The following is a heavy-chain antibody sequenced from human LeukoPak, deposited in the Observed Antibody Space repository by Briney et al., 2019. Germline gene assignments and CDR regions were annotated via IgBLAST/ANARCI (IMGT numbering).Heavy chain of an antibody. CDR2: MNPNSGNT. V-gene: IGHV1-8*01. Sequence: GASVKVSCKASGYTFTSYDINWVRQATGQGLEWMGWMNPNSGNTGYAQKFQGRVTMTRNTSISTAYMELSSLRSEDTAVYYCAGGPPSGYSGYDGNWFDPWGQGTLVTVSS. CDR3: AGGPPSGYSGYDGNWFDP. D-gene: IGHD5-12*01. J-gene: IGHJ5*02. CDR1: GYTFTSYD.